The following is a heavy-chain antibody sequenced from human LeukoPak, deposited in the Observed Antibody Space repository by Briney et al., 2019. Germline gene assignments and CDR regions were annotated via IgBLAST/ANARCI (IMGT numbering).Heavy chain of an antibody. CDR3: ARAGDYDFWSGYSPPNDY. V-gene: IGHV1-2*02. CDR1: GYTFTGYY. Sequence: GASVKVSCKASGYTFTGYYMHWVRQAPGQGLEWMGWINPNSGGTNYAQKFQGRVTMTRDTSISTAYMELSRLRSDDTAVYYCARAGDYDFWSGYSPPNDYWGQGTLVTVSS. J-gene: IGHJ4*02. CDR2: INPNSGGT. D-gene: IGHD3-3*01.